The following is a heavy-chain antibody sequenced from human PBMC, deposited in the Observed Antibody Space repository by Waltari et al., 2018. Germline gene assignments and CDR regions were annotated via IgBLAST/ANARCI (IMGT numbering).Heavy chain of an antibody. CDR3: ATDGTDCSTTSCYFGGIDV. CDR1: GFSFSSYA. V-gene: IGHV3-30*09. J-gene: IGHJ6*02. CDR2: ISFDGKNK. Sequence: QVHLVESGGGVVQHGRSLSLSCAASGFSFSSYAMYCVRQAPGKGLEWAAVISFDGKNKYYADSVKGRFAISRDDSKNTLYLQMNSLRTEDTAVYYCATDGTDCSTTSCYFGGIDVWGQGTTVTVSS. D-gene: IGHD2-2*01.